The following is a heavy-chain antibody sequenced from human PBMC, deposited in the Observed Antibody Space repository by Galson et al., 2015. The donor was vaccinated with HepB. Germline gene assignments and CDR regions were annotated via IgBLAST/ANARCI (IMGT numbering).Heavy chain of an antibody. CDR2: INPNSGGT. Sequence: SVKASCKASGYTFTGYYLHWVRQAPGQGLEWMGWINPNSGGTKYAQKFQGRVTMTRDTSISTAYMELSSLTSDEPAVCYCATGFKVDFDYWGQGTLVTVSS. V-gene: IGHV1-2*02. D-gene: IGHD1-1*01. J-gene: IGHJ4*02. CDR1: GYTFTGYY. CDR3: ATGFKVDFDY.